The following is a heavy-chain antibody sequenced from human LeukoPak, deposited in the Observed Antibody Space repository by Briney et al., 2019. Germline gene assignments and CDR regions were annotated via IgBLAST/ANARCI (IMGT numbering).Heavy chain of an antibody. CDR2: ISGSGGST. J-gene: IGHJ3*02. CDR3: AKDDGDYGGNDAFDI. CDR1: GFTFSSYA. Sequence: GGSLRLSCAASGFTFSSYAMSWVRQAPGKGLEWVSAISGSGGSTYYADSVKGRFTISRDNSKNTLYLQMNSLRAGDTAVYYCAKDDGDYGGNDAFDIWGQGTMVTVSS. V-gene: IGHV3-23*01. D-gene: IGHD4-23*01.